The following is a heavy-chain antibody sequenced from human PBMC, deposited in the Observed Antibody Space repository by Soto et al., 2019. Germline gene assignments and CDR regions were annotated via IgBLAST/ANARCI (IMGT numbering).Heavy chain of an antibody. CDR3: ARDQDVGGEYYFDY. Sequence: PGGSLRLSCAASEFTFDKYYMTWVRQAPGKGPEWVANIKPDGSEQYYVDSVKGRFTISRDNANNSLYLQMNSLRAEDTAVYYCARDQDVGGEYYFDYWGQGTLVTVSS. CDR2: IKPDGSEQ. J-gene: IGHJ4*02. D-gene: IGHD2-15*01. CDR1: EFTFDKYY. V-gene: IGHV3-7*01.